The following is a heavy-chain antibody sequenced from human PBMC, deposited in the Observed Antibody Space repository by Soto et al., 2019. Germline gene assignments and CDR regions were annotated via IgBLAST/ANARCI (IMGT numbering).Heavy chain of an antibody. CDR2: IKPDGGEQ. V-gene: IGHV3-7*04. CDR1: GFTFGNYW. J-gene: IGHJ4*02. CDR3: ARGHSISCDY. D-gene: IGHD2-21*01. Sequence: EVQLVESGGGLVQPGGSLRLSCEASGFTFGNYWMNWVRQTPGKGLEWVANIKPDGGEQYYVDSVKGRFTISRDNAKDSLYLQMSSLRGDDTAVYYCARGHSISCDYWGQGTLVTVSS.